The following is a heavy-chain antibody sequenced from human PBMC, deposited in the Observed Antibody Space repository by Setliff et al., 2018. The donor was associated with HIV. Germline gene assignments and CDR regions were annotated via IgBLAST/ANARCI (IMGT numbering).Heavy chain of an antibody. Sequence: ASVKVSCKASGYTFTSYYMHWVRQAPGQGLEWMGIINPSGGSTSYAQKFQGRVTMTRDTSTSTLYMELSSLRSEDTAVYYCARDATYDYVWGTSSLVLDYWGQGTLVTVSS. J-gene: IGHJ4*02. CDR2: INPSGGST. CDR1: GYTFTSYY. CDR3: ARDATYDYVWGTSSLVLDY. D-gene: IGHD3-16*01. V-gene: IGHV1-46*01.